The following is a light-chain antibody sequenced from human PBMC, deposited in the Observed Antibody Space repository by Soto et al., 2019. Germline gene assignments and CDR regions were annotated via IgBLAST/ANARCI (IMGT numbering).Light chain of an antibody. Sequence: QAVVTQPASVSGSPGQSITISCTGTSSDVGAYNYVSWYQHHPGKAPKLIIYEVSNRPSGVSNRFSGSKSGNTASLTISGLQAEDEADYYCSSYTSSSTWVFGGGTKLTVL. CDR1: SSDVGAYNY. J-gene: IGLJ3*02. V-gene: IGLV2-14*01. CDR3: SSYTSSSTWV. CDR2: EVS.